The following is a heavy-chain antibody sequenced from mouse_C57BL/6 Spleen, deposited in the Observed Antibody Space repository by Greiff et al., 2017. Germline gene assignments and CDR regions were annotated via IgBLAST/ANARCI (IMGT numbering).Heavy chain of an antibody. CDR1: GYAFSSYW. CDR3: ARSGPYYYGSREVDY. V-gene: IGHV1-80*01. CDR2: IYPGDGDT. J-gene: IGHJ2*01. D-gene: IGHD1-1*01. Sequence: QVQLQQSGAELVKPGASVKISCKASGYAFSSYWMNWVKQRPGKGLEWIGQIYPGDGDTNYNGKFKGKATLTADKSSSTAYMQLSSLTAEDSAVYFCARSGPYYYGSREVDYWGQGTTLTVSS.